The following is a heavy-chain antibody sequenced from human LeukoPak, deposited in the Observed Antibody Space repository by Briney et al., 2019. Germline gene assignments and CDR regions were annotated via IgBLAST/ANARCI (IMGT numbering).Heavy chain of an antibody. CDR2: ISSSGSTI. J-gene: IGHJ4*02. D-gene: IGHD5-12*01. Sequence: PGGSLRLSCAASGFTFSSYEMNWVRQAPGKGLEWVSYISSSGSTIYYAHSVKGRFTISRDKAKNSLYLQMNRLRAEDTAVYYCARDDSGYDYTFDYWGQGTLVTVSS. CDR1: GFTFSSYE. CDR3: ARDDSGYDYTFDY. V-gene: IGHV3-48*03.